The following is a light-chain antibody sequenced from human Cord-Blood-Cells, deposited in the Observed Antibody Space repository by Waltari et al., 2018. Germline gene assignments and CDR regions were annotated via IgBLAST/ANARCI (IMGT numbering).Light chain of an antibody. Sequence: QSALTQPASVSGSPGQSITISCTGTSSDVGGYNYVSWYQQHPGKAPQLMIYDVSKRPSLASNRFSGSKSGSTASLTISGRQAEDEADYYCSSYTSSSTWVFGGGTKLTVL. CDR2: DVS. J-gene: IGLJ3*02. CDR1: SSDVGGYNY. V-gene: IGLV2-14*01. CDR3: SSYTSSSTWV.